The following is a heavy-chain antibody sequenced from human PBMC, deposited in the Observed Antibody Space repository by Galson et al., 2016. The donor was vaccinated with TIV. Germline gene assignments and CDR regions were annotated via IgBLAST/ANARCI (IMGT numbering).Heavy chain of an antibody. V-gene: IGHV3-30*18. Sequence: SLRLSCAASGFIFSIYGMHWVRQAPGKGLEWVTLISFDENNQYYAASVKGRFTSSRDSSKNTMYLHMDSLRTEDTAVYYCAKVVARVYGDHPDYLEYWGQGTLVTVSS. J-gene: IGHJ4*02. CDR3: AKVVARVYGDHPDYLEY. D-gene: IGHD4-17*01. CDR1: GFIFSIYG. CDR2: ISFDENNQ.